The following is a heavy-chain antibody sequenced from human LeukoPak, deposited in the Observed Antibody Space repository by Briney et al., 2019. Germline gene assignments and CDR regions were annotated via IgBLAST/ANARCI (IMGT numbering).Heavy chain of an antibody. CDR1: GGSFSGYY. V-gene: IGHV4-34*01. Sequence: SETLSLTCAVYGGSFSGYYWSWIRQPPGKGLEWIGEINHSGSTNYNPSLKSRVTISVDTSKNQFSLKLSSVTAADTAVYYCTGYYGMIDYWGQGTLVTVSS. CDR3: TGYYGMIDY. D-gene: IGHD3-10*01. J-gene: IGHJ4*02. CDR2: INHSGST.